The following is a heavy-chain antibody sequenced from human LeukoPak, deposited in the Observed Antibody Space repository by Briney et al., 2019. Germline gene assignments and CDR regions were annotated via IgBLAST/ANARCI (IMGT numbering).Heavy chain of an antibody. D-gene: IGHD1-1*01. J-gene: IGHJ5*02. CDR2: INHSGST. V-gene: IGHV4-34*01. CDR3: ATRNARRAPNWFDP. CDR1: GGSFSGYY. Sequence: SETLSLTCAVYGGSFSGYYWSWIRQPPGKGLEWIGEINHSGSTNYNPSLKSRVTISLDTSKNQFSLKLTSVTAVDTALYYCATRNARRAPNWFDPWGQGTLVTVSS.